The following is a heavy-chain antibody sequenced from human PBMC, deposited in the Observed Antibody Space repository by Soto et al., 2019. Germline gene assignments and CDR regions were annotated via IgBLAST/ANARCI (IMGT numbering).Heavy chain of an antibody. D-gene: IGHD3-22*01. Sequence: SETLSLTCTVSGGSISSSSYYWGWIRQPPGKGLEWIGSIYYSGSTYYNPSLKSRVTISLDTSKNQFSLNLSSVTAADTAVYYCARTHYSDRSGTDYWGQGTLVTVSS. CDR1: GGSISSSSYY. J-gene: IGHJ4*02. CDR2: IYYSGST. CDR3: ARTHYSDRSGTDY. V-gene: IGHV4-39*07.